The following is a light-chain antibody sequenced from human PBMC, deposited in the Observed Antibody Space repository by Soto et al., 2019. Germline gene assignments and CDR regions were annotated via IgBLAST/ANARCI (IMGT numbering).Light chain of an antibody. Sequence: IVLTQSPGTLSSSPWERATVSCRASQSVPTNNLAWYQQKPGQAPRLLIYDASNRATGIPARFSGSGSGTDFTLTISSLEPEDFAVYYCQQRSKWPITFGQGTKVDIK. V-gene: IGKV3-11*01. CDR1: QSVPTNN. J-gene: IGKJ1*01. CDR2: DAS. CDR3: QQRSKWPIT.